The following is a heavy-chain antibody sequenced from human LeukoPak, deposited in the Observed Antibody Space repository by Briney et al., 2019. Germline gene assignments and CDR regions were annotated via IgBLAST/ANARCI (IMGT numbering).Heavy chain of an antibody. CDR3: AISSSYYYYYMDV. D-gene: IGHD6-6*01. CDR2: IYPGDSDT. Sequence: GESLKISCKGSGYSFTSYWIGWVRQMPGKGLEWMGIIYPGDSDTRYSPSFQGQVTISADKSISTAYLQWGSLKASDTAMYYCAISSSYYYYYMDVWGKGTTVTVSS. V-gene: IGHV5-51*01. J-gene: IGHJ6*03. CDR1: GYSFTSYW.